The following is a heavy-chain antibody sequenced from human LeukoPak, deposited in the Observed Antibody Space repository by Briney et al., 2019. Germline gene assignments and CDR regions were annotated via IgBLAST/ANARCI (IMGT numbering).Heavy chain of an antibody. D-gene: IGHD4-17*01. CDR2: IYYSGST. CDR1: GGSISSSSYY. Sequence: PSETLSLTCTVSGGSISSSSYYWGWIRQPPGKGLEWIGSIYYSGSTYYNPSLKSRVTISVDTSKNQFSLKLSSVTAADTSVYYCARPDYGDFAWFGYWGQGTLVTGSS. CDR3: ARPDYGDFAWFGY. J-gene: IGHJ4*02. V-gene: IGHV4-39*01.